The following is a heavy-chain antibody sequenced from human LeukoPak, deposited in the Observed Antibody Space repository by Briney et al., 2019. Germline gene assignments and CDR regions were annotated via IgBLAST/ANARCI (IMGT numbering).Heavy chain of an antibody. D-gene: IGHD2-8*01. CDR1: GGSISSGDYY. J-gene: IGHJ5*02. CDR2: IFHTGST. V-gene: IGHV4-30-2*01. CDR3: ARGFYDTNRAPGSWFDP. Sequence: PSESLSLTCTVSGGSISSGDYYWIWIRQPTGQDLVWGGYIFHTGSTFYNPSLRRRVTISVDMSKSQVSLKLSSVTAADTAFYYCARGFYDTNRAPGSWFDPWGQGTLVTVSS.